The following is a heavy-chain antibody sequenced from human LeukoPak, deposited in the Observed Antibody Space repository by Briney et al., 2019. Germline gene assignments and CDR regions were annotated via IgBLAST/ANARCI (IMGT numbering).Heavy chain of an antibody. Sequence: GGSLRLSCAASRFIFSNYSMNWVRQAPGKGLEWVAVIWYDGTNKYYVDSVKGRFTISRDNSKNTLYLQMNSLRAEDTAVYYCARGYYDSSGYSFDYWGQGTLVTVSS. J-gene: IGHJ4*02. CDR2: IWYDGTNK. CDR3: ARGYYDSSGYSFDY. V-gene: IGHV3-33*08. D-gene: IGHD3-22*01. CDR1: RFIFSNYS.